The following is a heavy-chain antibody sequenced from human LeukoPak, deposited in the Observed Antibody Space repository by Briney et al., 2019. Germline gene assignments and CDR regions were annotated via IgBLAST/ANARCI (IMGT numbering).Heavy chain of an antibody. CDR2: IKQDGSEK. Sequence: GGSLRLSCAASGFTFSSYWMSWVRQAPGKGLEWVANIKQDGSEKYYVDSVKGRFTISRDNAKNSLYLQMNSLRAEDTAVYYCARVGYGYVWGSYRPGPFDYWGQGTLVTVSS. V-gene: IGHV3-7*01. D-gene: IGHD3-16*02. CDR3: ARVGYGYVWGSYRPGPFDY. J-gene: IGHJ4*02. CDR1: GFTFSSYW.